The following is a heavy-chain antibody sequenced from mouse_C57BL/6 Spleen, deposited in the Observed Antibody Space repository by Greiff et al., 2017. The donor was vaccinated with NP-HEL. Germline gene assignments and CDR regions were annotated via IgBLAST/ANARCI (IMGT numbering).Heavy chain of an antibody. CDR2: ISYDGSN. CDR1: GYSITSGYY. J-gene: IGHJ1*03. CDR3: AREYDGYYGRYFDV. Sequence: EVKLQESGPGLVKPSQSLSLTCSVTGYSITSGYYWNWIRQFPGNKLEWMGYISYDGSNNYNPSLKNRTSITCYTSKNQFFLKLNSVTTEDTATYYCAREYDGYYGRYFDVWGTGTTVTVTS. V-gene: IGHV3-6*01. D-gene: IGHD2-3*01.